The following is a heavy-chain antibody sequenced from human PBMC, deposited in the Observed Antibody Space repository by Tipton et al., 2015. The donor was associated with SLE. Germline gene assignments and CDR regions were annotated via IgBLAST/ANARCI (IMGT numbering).Heavy chain of an antibody. J-gene: IGHJ6*02. D-gene: IGHD2-21*02. CDR1: GGPLTGDY. CDR3: ARGLVTWRGAIVGVDV. Sequence: TLSLTCTVSGGPLTGDYWSWIRQPPGKGLEWIGYISHGGGTNYNPSLKSRVTISMDTAKNQFSLKLTSVTAADTAIYYCARGLVTWRGAIVGVDVWGQGTTVNVSS. V-gene: IGHV4-4*09. CDR2: ISHGGGT.